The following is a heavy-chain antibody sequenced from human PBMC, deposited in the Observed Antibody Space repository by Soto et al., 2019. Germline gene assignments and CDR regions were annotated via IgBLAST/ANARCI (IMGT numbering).Heavy chain of an antibody. D-gene: IGHD3-22*01. CDR3: ARDLGITMIVVVNYYYGMDV. J-gene: IGHJ6*02. V-gene: IGHV1-46*01. CDR2: INPSGGST. CDR1: GGTFSTYT. Sequence: GASVKVSCKASGGTFSTYTITWVRQAPGQGLEWMGIINPSGGSTSYAQKFQGRVTMTRDTSTSTVYMELSSLRSEDTAVYYCARDLGITMIVVVNYYYGMDVWGQGTTVTV.